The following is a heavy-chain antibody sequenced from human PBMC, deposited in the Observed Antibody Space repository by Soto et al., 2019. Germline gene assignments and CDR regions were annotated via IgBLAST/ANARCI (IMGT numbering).Heavy chain of an antibody. V-gene: IGHV3-21*01. J-gene: IGHJ4*02. CDR1: GCIFSSYT. CDR3: ARGWLRDPWMY. CDR2: ISASSAFI. Sequence: EVKLVESGGGLVQPGGSLRLSCAASGCIFSSYTMNWVRQAPGKGLEWVSSISASSAFIYYADSLKGRFTISRDNAYNALYLQINSLRAEDTAVYYCARGWLRDPWMYWGQGTLVTVSS. D-gene: IGHD5-12*01.